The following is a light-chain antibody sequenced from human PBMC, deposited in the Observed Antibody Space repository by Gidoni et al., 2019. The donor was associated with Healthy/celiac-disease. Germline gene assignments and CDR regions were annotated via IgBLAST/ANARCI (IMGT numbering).Light chain of an antibody. CDR2: WAS. V-gene: IGKV4-1*01. Sequence: DSLAVALGERATINCKPSQSVLYSSNNKNYLAWYQQKPGQPPKLLIYWASTRESGVPDRFSGSGSGTDFTLTISSLQAEDVAVYYCQQYYSTPPTFGQGTKVEIK. J-gene: IGKJ1*01. CDR3: QQYYSTPPT. CDR1: QSVLYSSNNKNY.